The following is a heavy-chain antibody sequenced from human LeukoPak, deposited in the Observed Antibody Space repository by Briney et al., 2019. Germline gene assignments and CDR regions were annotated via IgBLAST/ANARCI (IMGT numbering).Heavy chain of an antibody. CDR2: ISTYNGNT. Sequence: GVSVKVSCKSSGYTSSSYGFSWMRQAPGQGLEWMGWISTYNGNTNYAQKFQGRVTMTTDTSTSTAYMELRSLRSDDTAVYYCARDVPGSIGTTARFDPWGQGTLVTVSS. D-gene: IGHD1-1*01. CDR1: GYTSSSYG. J-gene: IGHJ5*02. CDR3: ARDVPGSIGTTARFDP. V-gene: IGHV1-18*01.